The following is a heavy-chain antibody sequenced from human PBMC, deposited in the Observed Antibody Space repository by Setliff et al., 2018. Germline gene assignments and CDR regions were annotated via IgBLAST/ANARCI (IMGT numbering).Heavy chain of an antibody. V-gene: IGHV3-48*03. CDR2: ISNSGGVK. J-gene: IGHJ4*02. Sequence: GGSLRLSCVASGFTFSNYEMNWVRQAPGKGLEWVSYISNSGGVKYYTDSVKGRFTFSRDNAKNSLYLQMNSLRAEDTAIYYCAKVRSSGYDPVMGNWGQGTLVTVSS. CDR1: GFTFSNYE. CDR3: AKVRSSGYDPVMGN. D-gene: IGHD5-12*01.